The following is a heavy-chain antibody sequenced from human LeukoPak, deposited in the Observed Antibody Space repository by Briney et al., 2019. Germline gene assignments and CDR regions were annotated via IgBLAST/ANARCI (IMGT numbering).Heavy chain of an antibody. Sequence: EPGGSLRLSCAAPGFTFSTNWMHWVRQAPGRGLEWVSSFSASGKDTYYADSVKGRFTISRDDSKNTLYLQMDSLRAEDTAVYYCARDLGIAARPVFDQWGQGTLVTVSS. CDR3: ARDLGIAARPVFDQ. CDR2: FSASGKDT. V-gene: IGHV3-23*01. J-gene: IGHJ4*02. D-gene: IGHD6-6*01. CDR1: GFTFSTNW.